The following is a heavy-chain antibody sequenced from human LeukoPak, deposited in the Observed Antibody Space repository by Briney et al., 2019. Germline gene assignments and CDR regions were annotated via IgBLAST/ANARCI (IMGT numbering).Heavy chain of an antibody. Sequence: SETLSLTCSVSGYSIANTYYWAWIRQSPGKGLEWIGSIHHSGSRFERGSTHYNPSLRSRVTVSADTSKNQFSLTLGGVTAADTAVYFCARNVSGGFFNDWSPGTLVTVSS. CDR2: IHHSGSRFERGST. D-gene: IGHD6-19*01. J-gene: IGHJ1*01. CDR1: GYSIANTYY. CDR3: ARNVSGGFFND. V-gene: IGHV4-38-2*01.